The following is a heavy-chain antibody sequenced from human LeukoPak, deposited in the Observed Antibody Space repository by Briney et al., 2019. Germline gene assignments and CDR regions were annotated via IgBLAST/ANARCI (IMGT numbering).Heavy chain of an antibody. CDR3: ARDNCSGGSCYDY. CDR2: IWYDGSNK. CDR1: GFTFSSYG. D-gene: IGHD2-15*01. V-gene: IGHV3-33*01. J-gene: IGHJ4*02. Sequence: GRALRLSCAASGFTFSSYGMPWVRQAPGKGLEWVAVIWYDGSNKYYADSVKGRFTISRDNSKNTLYLQMYSLRAEDTAVYYCARDNCSGGSCYDYWGQGTLVTVSS.